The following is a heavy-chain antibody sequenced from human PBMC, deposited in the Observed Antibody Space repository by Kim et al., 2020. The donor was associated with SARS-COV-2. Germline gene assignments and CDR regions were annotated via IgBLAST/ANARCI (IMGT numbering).Heavy chain of an antibody. V-gene: IGHV1-69*13. D-gene: IGHD6-6*01. CDR1: GGTFSSYA. CDR3: ARMWRLRQLVSYAFDI. Sequence: SVKVSCKASGGTFSSYAISWVRQAPGQGLEWMGGIIPIFGTANYAQKFQGRVTITADESTSTAYMELSSLRSEDTAVYYCARMWRLRQLVSYAFDIWGQGTMVTVSS. CDR2: IIPIFGTA. J-gene: IGHJ3*02.